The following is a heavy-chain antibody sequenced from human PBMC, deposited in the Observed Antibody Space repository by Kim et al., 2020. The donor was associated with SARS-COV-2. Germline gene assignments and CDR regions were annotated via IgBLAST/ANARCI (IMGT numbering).Heavy chain of an antibody. V-gene: IGHV4-31*03. J-gene: IGHJ4*02. Sequence: SETLSLTCTVSGGSISSGGYYWSWIRQHPGKGLEWIGYIYYSGSTYYNPSLKSRVTISVDMSKNQFSLKLSSVTAADTAVYYCARERAGYDRDFDYWGQGTLVTVSS. D-gene: IGHD3-9*01. CDR3: ARERAGYDRDFDY. CDR2: IYYSGST. CDR1: GGSISSGGYY.